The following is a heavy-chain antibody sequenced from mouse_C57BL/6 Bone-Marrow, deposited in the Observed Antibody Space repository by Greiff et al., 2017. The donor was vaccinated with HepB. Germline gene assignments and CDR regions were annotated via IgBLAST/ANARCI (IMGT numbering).Heavy chain of an antibody. Sequence: QVQLQQSGAELVKPGASVKLSCKASGYTFTSYWMHWVKQRPGQGLEWIGMIHPNSGSTNYNEKFKSKATLTVDKSSSTAYMQLSSLTSEDSAVYYCARSPYYYGSSWYFDVWGTGTTVTVSS. CDR2: IHPNSGST. D-gene: IGHD1-1*01. CDR3: ARSPYYYGSSWYFDV. J-gene: IGHJ1*03. V-gene: IGHV1-64*01. CDR1: GYTFTSYW.